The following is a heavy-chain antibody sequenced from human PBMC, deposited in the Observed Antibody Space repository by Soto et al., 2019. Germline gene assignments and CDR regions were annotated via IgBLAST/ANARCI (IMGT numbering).Heavy chain of an antibody. V-gene: IGHV3-23*01. Sequence: GSLRLSCVASGLTFGSRAMTWVRQAPGEGLQWVSTITDAGGDAKYADSVRGRFVISRDNSKKTLYLQMTSLTAEDSAMYYCARGSTDSYPGSRIFDFWGRGTLVTVSS. J-gene: IGHJ4*02. CDR1: GLTFGSRA. CDR2: ITDAGGDA. CDR3: ARGSTDSYPGSRIFDF. D-gene: IGHD3-10*01.